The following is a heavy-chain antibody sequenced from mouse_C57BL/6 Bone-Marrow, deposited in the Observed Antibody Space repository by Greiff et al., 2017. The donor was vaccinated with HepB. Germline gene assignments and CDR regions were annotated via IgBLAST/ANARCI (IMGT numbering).Heavy chain of an antibody. CDR2: INPSTGGT. Sequence: VQLKESGPELVKPGASVKISCKASGYSFTGYYMNWVKQSPEKSLEWIGEINPSTGGTTYNQKFKAKATLTVDKSSSTAYMQLKSLTSEDSAVYYCARSYYSNTGYFDVWGTGTTVTVSS. V-gene: IGHV1-42*01. J-gene: IGHJ1*03. CDR3: ARSYYSNTGYFDV. CDR1: GYSFTGYY. D-gene: IGHD2-5*01.